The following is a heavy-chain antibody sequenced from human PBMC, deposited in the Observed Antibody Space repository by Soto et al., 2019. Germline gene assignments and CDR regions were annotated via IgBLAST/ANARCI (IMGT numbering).Heavy chain of an antibody. CDR2: LYNTGST. D-gene: IGHD3-22*01. CDR3: ARRLYYDSSGFEGGGMDV. CDR1: GASISRYY. V-gene: IGHV4-59*08. J-gene: IGHJ6*02. Sequence: PSETLSLTCTVSGASISRYYWSWIRQSPGKGLEWIGYLYNTGSTIYNPSLKSRVTISVDTSKNQFSLKLSSVTAADTAVYYCARRLYYDSSGFEGGGMDVWGQGTTVTVSS.